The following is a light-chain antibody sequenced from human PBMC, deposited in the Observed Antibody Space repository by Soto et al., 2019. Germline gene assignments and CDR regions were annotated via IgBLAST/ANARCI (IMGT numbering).Light chain of an antibody. V-gene: IGKV3D-15*01. CDR1: QSVSGSY. CDR3: QQYNNWPPT. CDR2: GAS. Sequence: EIVLTQSPGTLSLSPGERAALSCRASQSVSGSYLAWYQHKPGQAPRLLIYGASNRATGIPDRFSGSGSGTEFTLTISSLQSEDFAVYYCQQYNNWPPTFGRGTRLEIK. J-gene: IGKJ5*01.